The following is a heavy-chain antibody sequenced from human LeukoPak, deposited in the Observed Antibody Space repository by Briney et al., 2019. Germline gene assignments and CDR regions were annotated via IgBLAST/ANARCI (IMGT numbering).Heavy chain of an antibody. CDR2: IYYSGST. V-gene: IGHV4-59*01. CDR1: GGSISSYY. Sequence: SETLSLTCTVSGGSISSYYWSWIRQPPGKGLEWIGYIYYSGSTNYNPSLKSRVTISVDTSKNQFSLKLSSVTAADTAVYYCARRCSSTSCYGVDFDYWGQGTLVTVSS. CDR3: ARRCSSTSCYGVDFDY. D-gene: IGHD2-2*01. J-gene: IGHJ4*02.